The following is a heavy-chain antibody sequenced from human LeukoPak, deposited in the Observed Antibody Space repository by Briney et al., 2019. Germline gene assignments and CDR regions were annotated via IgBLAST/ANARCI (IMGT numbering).Heavy chain of an antibody. V-gene: IGHV1-2*02. D-gene: IGHD3-10*01. J-gene: IGHJ4*02. Sequence: ASVKVSCKASGYTFTGYYMHWVRQAPGQGLEWMGWINPNSGGTNYAQKFQGRVTMTRDTSISTAYMELSRLRSDDTAVYYCARHTPMSPMVRGVSAVYYFDYGGQGTLVTVSS. CDR3: ARHTPMSPMVRGVSAVYYFDY. CDR2: INPNSGGT. CDR1: GYTFTGYY.